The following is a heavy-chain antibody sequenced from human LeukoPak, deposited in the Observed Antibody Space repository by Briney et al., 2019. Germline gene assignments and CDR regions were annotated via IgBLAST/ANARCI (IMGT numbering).Heavy chain of an antibody. CDR3: ARGSSGWYGGKLWFDP. D-gene: IGHD6-19*01. V-gene: IGHV4-61*05. J-gene: IGHJ5*02. CDR2: IYYSGST. Sequence: PSETLSRTCTVSGGSISSSSYYWGWIRQPPGKGLEWIGYIYYSGSTNYNPSLKSRVTISVDTSKNQFSLKLSSVTAADTAVYYCARGSSGWYGGKLWFDPWGQGTLVTVSS. CDR1: GGSISSSSYY.